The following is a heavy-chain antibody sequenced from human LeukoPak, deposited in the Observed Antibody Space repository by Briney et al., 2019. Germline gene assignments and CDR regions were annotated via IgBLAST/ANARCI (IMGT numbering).Heavy chain of an antibody. CDR3: AKDASSVVVVVAATTLFDY. V-gene: IGHV3-23*01. CDR2: ISGSGGST. J-gene: IGHJ4*02. CDR1: GFTFSSYA. Sequence: GGSLRLSCAASGFTFSSYAMSWVRQAPGKGLEWISAISGSGGSTYYADSVQGRFTISRDNSKNTLYLQMNSLRAEDTAVYYCAKDASSVVVVVAATTLFDYWGQGTLVTVSS. D-gene: IGHD2-15*01.